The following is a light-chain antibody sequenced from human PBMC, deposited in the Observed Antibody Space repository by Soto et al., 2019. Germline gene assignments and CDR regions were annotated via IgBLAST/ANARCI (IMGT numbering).Light chain of an antibody. CDR3: LLYSGGSYV. CDR2: STP. CDR1: TGPVTSGFY. V-gene: IGLV7-43*01. J-gene: IGLJ1*01. Sequence: QAVVTQEPALTVSPGGAVTLPCASSTGPVTSGFYPHWVQQKPGQAPRTLIYSTPNKHSWTPSRFSGSLLGGKAALKLSGILPENEAVYSCLLYSGGSYVFGASTTLTVL.